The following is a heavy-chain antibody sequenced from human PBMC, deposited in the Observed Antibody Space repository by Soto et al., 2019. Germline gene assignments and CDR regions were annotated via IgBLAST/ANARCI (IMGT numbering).Heavy chain of an antibody. CDR1: GFTFTSSA. J-gene: IGHJ6*02. CDR3: ARGYSGGDYYYGMDV. Sequence: QLVQSGPEVKKPGTSVKVSCKASGFTFTSSAVQWVRQARGQRLEWIGWIVVGSGNTNYAQKFQERVTITRDMSTSTAYMELSSLRSEDTAVYYCARGYSGGDYYYGMDVWGQGTTVTVSS. D-gene: IGHD2-15*01. CDR2: IVVGSGNT. V-gene: IGHV1-58*01.